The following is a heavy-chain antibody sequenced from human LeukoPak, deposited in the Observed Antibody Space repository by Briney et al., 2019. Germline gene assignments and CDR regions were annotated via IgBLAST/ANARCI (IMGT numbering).Heavy chain of an antibody. CDR3: AKAYYDILTESDY. Sequence: GGSLRLSCAASGFTFSSYAMHWVRQAPGKGLEWVAVISYDGSNKYYADSVKGRFTISRDNSKNTLYLQMNSLRAEDTAVYYCAKAYYDILTESDYWGQGTLVTVSS. CDR1: GFTFSSYA. CDR2: ISYDGSNK. V-gene: IGHV3-30-3*01. J-gene: IGHJ4*02. D-gene: IGHD3-9*01.